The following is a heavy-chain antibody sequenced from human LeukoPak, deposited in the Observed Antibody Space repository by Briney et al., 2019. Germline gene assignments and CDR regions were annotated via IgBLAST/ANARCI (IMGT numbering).Heavy chain of an antibody. CDR3: ARASGSYQVFDY. Sequence: GGSLRLSCAASGFNFSSYAMSWVRQAPGKGLEWVSAISGSGGSTYYADSVKGRFTISRDNSKNTLYLQMNSLRAEDTAVYYCARASGSYQVFDYWGQGTLVTVSS. J-gene: IGHJ4*02. D-gene: IGHD1-26*01. V-gene: IGHV3-23*01. CDR1: GFNFSSYA. CDR2: ISGSGGST.